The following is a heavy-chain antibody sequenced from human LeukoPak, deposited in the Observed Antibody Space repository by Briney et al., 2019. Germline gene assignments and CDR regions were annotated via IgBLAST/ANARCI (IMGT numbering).Heavy chain of an antibody. CDR2: TYCRSKWYH. CDR1: GDSVSSNSAA. Sequence: SQTLSLTCAISGDSVSSNSAAWNWIRQSPSRGLEWLGRTYCRSKWYHDYAVSVKSRITINPDTSKNQFSLQLNSVTAEDTAVYYCVPGYAFHIWGQGTMVTVSS. D-gene: IGHD3-10*01. J-gene: IGHJ3*02. CDR3: VPGYAFHI. V-gene: IGHV6-1*01.